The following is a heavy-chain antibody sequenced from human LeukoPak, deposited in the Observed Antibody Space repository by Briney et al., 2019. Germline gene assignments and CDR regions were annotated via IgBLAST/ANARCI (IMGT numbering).Heavy chain of an antibody. CDR3: ARGGRSEPT. CDR2: IYYSGST. CDR1: GGSISSSSYY. V-gene: IGHV4-39*01. J-gene: IGHJ4*02. Sequence: PSETLSLTCTVSGGSISSSSYYWGWIRQPPGKGLEWIGSIYYSGSTYYNPSLKSRVTISVDTSKNQFSLKLSSVTAADTAVYYCARGGRSEPTWGQGTLVTVSS. D-gene: IGHD1-14*01.